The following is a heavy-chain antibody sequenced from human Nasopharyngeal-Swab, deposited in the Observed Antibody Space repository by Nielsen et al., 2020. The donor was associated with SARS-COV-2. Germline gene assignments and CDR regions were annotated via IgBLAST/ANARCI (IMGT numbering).Heavy chain of an antibody. J-gene: IGHJ6*02. V-gene: IGHV3-53*01. CDR2: IYSGGST. CDR3: ARDLIITFGGVLMDV. Sequence: WIRQPPGKGLEWVSVIYSGGSTYYADSVKGRFTISRDNAKNSLYLQMNSLRAEDTAVYYCARDLIITFGGVLMDVWGQGTTVTVSS. D-gene: IGHD3-16*01.